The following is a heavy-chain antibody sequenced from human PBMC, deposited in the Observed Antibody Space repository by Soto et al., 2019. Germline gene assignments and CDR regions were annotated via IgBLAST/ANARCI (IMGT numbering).Heavy chain of an antibody. V-gene: IGHV3-23*01. CDR2: ISGSDGKT. J-gene: IGHJ4*02. CDR3: ARWSYLDY. Sequence: GGSLRLSCAASGFSFGSYALSWVRQAPGKGLEWVSTISGSDGKTFYADSVKGRFSISRDTSQNTLYLQMNSLRADDTAIHYCARWSYLDYWGQGTRVTVSS. CDR1: GFSFGSYA. D-gene: IGHD3-3*01.